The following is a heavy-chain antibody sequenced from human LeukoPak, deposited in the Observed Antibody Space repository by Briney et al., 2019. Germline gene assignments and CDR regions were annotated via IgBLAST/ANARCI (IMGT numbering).Heavy chain of an antibody. V-gene: IGHV1-8*01. J-gene: IGHJ5*02. CDR3: ARGSGSGGRDWFDP. D-gene: IGHD3-10*01. Sequence: ASVKVSCKASGYTFVNHDIYWLRQAPGQGLEWMGWMNSNSGNTGYAQKFQGRVTMTRDTSISTAYMELSSLRSEDTAVYYCARGSGSGGRDWFDPWGQGTLVTVSS. CDR2: MNSNSGNT. CDR1: GYTFVNHD.